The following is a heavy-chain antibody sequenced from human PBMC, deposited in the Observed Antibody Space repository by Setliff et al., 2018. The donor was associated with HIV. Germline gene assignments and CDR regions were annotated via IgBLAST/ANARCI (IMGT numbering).Heavy chain of an antibody. D-gene: IGHD2-15*01. CDR2: IIHSGGT. Sequence: SETLSLTCAVYGGSFSGYYWTWIRQPPGRGLERIGEIIHSGGTNYNRSLKSRVTIPVDTSKNQFSLNLSSVTAADTAVYYCARGGLGVVGAIDYWSQGTLVTVSS. CDR1: GGSFSGYY. J-gene: IGHJ4*02. CDR3: ARGGLGVVGAIDY. V-gene: IGHV4-34*01.